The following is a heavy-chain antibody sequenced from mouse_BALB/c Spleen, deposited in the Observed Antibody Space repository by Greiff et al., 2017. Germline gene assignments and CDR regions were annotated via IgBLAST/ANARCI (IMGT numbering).Heavy chain of an antibody. D-gene: IGHD1-1*01. CDR3: ARRYYGSYYFDY. V-gene: IGHV5-9-4*01. Sequence: EVNVVESGGGLVKPGGSLKLSYAASGFTFSSYAMSWVRQSPEKRLEWVAEISSGGSYTYYPDTVTGRFTISRDNAKNTLYLEMSSLRSEDTAMYYCARRYYGSYYFDYWGQGTTLTVSS. J-gene: IGHJ2*01. CDR2: ISSGGSYT. CDR1: GFTFSSYA.